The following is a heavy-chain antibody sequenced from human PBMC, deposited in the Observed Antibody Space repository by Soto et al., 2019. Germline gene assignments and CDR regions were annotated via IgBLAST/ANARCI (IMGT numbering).Heavy chain of an antibody. CDR2: ISYDGSNK. Sequence: RLSCAASGFTFSSYGMHWVRQAPGKGLEWVAVISYDGSNKYYADSVKGRFTISRDNSKNTLYLQMNSLRAEDTAVYYCAPTLYGGNSGVDYWGQGTLVTVSS. CDR1: GFTFSSYG. D-gene: IGHD2-21*02. J-gene: IGHJ4*02. V-gene: IGHV3-30*03. CDR3: APTLYGGNSGVDY.